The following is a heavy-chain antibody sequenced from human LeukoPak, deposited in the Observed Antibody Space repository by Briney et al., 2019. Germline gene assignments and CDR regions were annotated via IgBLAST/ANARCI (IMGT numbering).Heavy chain of an antibody. CDR1: GGSISSSYYY. CDR3: TRSDYSGSGTYTDFDAFDI. V-gene: IGHV4-39*07. CDR2: IYYSGST. J-gene: IGHJ3*02. D-gene: IGHD3-10*01. Sequence: SETLSLTCTVSGGSISSSYYYWGWIRQPPGKGLEWIGSIYYSGSTYYNPSLKSRVTISVDTSKNQFSLKLSSVTAADSALYYCTRSDYSGSGTYTDFDAFDIWGQGTMVTVSS.